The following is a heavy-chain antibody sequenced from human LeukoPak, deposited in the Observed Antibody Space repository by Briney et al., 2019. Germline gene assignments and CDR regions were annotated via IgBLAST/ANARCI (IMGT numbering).Heavy chain of an antibody. Sequence: GESLKISCNGSGYXFTSYWISWVRQMPGKGLEWMGRIDPSDSYTNYSPSFQGHVTISADKSISTAYLQWSSLKASDTAMYYCARHWFSESSSSWYAWGQGTLVTVSS. J-gene: IGHJ4*02. CDR2: IDPSDSYT. D-gene: IGHD6-13*01. V-gene: IGHV5-10-1*01. CDR1: GYXFTSYW. CDR3: ARHWFSESSSSWYA.